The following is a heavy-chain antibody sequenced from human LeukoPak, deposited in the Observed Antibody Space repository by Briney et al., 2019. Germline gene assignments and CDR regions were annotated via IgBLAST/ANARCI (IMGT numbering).Heavy chain of an antibody. CDR1: GFTFSSYG. CDR2: ISYDGSNK. V-gene: IGHV3-30*03. Sequence: GGSLRLSCAAPGFTFSSYGMHWVRQAPGKGLEWVAVISYDGSNKYYADSVKGRFTISRDNSKNTLYLQMNSLRAEDTAVYYCARDSRSGALFDYWGQGTLVTVSS. J-gene: IGHJ4*02. D-gene: IGHD2-15*01. CDR3: ARDSRSGALFDY.